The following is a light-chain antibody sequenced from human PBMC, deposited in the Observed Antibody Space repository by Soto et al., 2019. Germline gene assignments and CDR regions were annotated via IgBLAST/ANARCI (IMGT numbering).Light chain of an antibody. Sequence: QSVLTQPPSASGTPGQRVTISCSGSNSNIGSDTVNWYQQFPGTAPKLLIYSNNRRPSGVPDRFSGSKSGTSASLAISGLQSDDEADYYCAAWDDSLNGPVFGGGTKVTVL. CDR3: AAWDDSLNGPV. J-gene: IGLJ2*01. V-gene: IGLV1-44*01. CDR2: SNN. CDR1: NSNIGSDT.